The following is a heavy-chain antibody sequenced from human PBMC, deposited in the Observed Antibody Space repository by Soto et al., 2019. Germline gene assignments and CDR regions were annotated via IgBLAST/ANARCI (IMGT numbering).Heavy chain of an antibody. J-gene: IGHJ4*02. D-gene: IGHD6-6*01. CDR2: ISSSGSTI. V-gene: IGHV3-11*04. Sequence: PGGSLRLSCAASGFTFSDYYMSWIRQAPGKGLEWVSYISSSGSTIYYADSVKGRFTISRDNSKNTLYLQMNSLRAEDTAVYYCARAVTYIAARLLSLDYWGQGTLVTVSS. CDR1: GFTFSDYY. CDR3: ARAVTYIAARLLSLDY.